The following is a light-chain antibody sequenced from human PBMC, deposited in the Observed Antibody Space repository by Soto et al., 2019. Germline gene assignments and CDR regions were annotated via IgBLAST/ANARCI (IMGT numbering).Light chain of an antibody. V-gene: IGKV1-6*01. Sequence: AIQMTQSPSSLSASVGDRVTISCRASQVIGNDLAWYQQKPGKAPRLLIFAASNLQSGVPSRFSGSGSGTDFTLTISRLQPEDFATYNCLQFYNFSWTFGQGTKVEIK. J-gene: IGKJ1*01. CDR3: LQFYNFSWT. CDR1: QVIGND. CDR2: AAS.